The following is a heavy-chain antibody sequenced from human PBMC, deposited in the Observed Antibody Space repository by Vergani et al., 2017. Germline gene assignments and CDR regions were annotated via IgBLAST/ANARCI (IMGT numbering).Heavy chain of an antibody. V-gene: IGHV1-2*04. CDR2: INPNSGGT. J-gene: IGHJ6*03. CDR3: ATTGLRFLTYYYYYMDV. CDR1: GYTFTGYY. D-gene: IGHD3-3*01. Sequence: QVQLVQSGAEVKNPGASVKVSCKASGYTFTGYYMHWVRQAPGQGLEWMAWINPNSGGTNYAQKFQGWVTMTRDTSISTAYMELGRLRSDDTAVYYCATTGLRFLTYYYYYMDVWGKGTTVTVSS.